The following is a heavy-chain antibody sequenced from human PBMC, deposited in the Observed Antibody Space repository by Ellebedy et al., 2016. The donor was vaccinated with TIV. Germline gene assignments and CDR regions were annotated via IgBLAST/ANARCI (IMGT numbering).Heavy chain of an antibody. CDR3: AATTADSNGWYHVAH. D-gene: IGHD6-19*01. V-gene: IGHV3-7*03. CDR2: IKQDGSEG. CDR1: GFTFSDYY. Sequence: PGGSLRLSCAASGFTFSDYYMTRVRQAPGKGLEWVANIKQDGSEGYYVDSVRGRFTISRDNARNSLFLQLNSLRAEDTAVYYCAATTADSNGWYHVAHWGPGSLVTVSS. J-gene: IGHJ5*02.